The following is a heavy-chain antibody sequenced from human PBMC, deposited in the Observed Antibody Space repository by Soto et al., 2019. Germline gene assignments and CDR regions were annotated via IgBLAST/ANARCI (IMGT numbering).Heavy chain of an antibody. CDR3: ARGLGTTGTVFDY. D-gene: IGHD1-1*01. V-gene: IGHV1-2*04. CDR1: GYTFTGYY. CDR2: INPNSGGT. J-gene: IGHJ4*02. Sequence: RASVKVSCKASGYTFTGYYMHWVRQAPGQGLEWMGWINPNSGGTNYAQKFQGWVTMTRDTSISTAYMELSRLRSDDTAVYYCARGLGTTGTVFDYWGQGTLVTVSS.